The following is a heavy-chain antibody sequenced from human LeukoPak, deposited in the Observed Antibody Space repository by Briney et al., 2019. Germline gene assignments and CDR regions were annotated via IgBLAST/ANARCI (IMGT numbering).Heavy chain of an antibody. Sequence: GASVKVSCKPSRYTFTNLYMHSVRQAPGQGLEWMGFIKSNTGGTVYAQKFQGRVTMTRDTSISTAYMELSRLTSDDTAVYFCARHNYDFDFDYWGQGTLVTVSS. D-gene: IGHD4-11*01. V-gene: IGHV1-2*02. J-gene: IGHJ4*02. CDR2: IKSNTGGT. CDR3: ARHNYDFDFDY. CDR1: RYTFTNLY.